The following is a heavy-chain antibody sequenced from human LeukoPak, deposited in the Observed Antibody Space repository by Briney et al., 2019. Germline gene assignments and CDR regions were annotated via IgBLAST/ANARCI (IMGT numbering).Heavy chain of an antibody. CDR1: GYTFTSYG. V-gene: IGHV1-18*01. J-gene: IGHJ4*02. Sequence: WASVKVSCKASGYTFTSYGISWVRQAPGQGLEWMGWISAYNGNTNYAQKLQGRVTMTTDTSTSTAYMELTSPRSDDTAVYYCARDRRYSGSYYFDYWGQGTLVTVSS. CDR2: ISAYNGNT. D-gene: IGHD1-26*01. CDR3: ARDRRYSGSYYFDY.